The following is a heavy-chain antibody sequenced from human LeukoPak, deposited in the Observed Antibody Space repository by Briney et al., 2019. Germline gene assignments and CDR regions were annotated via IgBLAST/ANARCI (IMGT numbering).Heavy chain of an antibody. CDR1: GYTLTELS. CDR2: FDPEDGET. J-gene: IGHJ6*03. CDR3: ARAVRGVVVVPAATIGRDYYYYMDV. V-gene: IGHV1-24*01. Sequence: ASVKVSCKVSGYTLTELSMHWVRQAPGKGLEWMGGFDPEDGETIYAQKFQGRVTMTEDTSTDTAYMELSSLRSEDTAVYYCARAVRGVVVVPAATIGRDYYYYMDVWGKGTTVTVSS. D-gene: IGHD2-2*01.